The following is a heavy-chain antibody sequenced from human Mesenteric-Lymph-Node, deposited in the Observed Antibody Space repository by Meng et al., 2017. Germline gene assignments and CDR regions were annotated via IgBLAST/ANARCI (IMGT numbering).Heavy chain of an antibody. J-gene: IGHJ5*02. CDR1: GGTLSNYA. Sequence: QGQVGHAGAEVGKPGSSVRVSCEASGGTLSNYAISWVRQAPGQGLEWMGGIIPIFETPNYAQKFQGRVTITVDKSTNTGYMELSSLTSDDTAVYYCARDSDYSSLNWFDRWGQGTLVTGSS. CDR2: IIPIFETP. D-gene: IGHD4-11*01. V-gene: IGHV1-69*06. CDR3: ARDSDYSSLNWFDR.